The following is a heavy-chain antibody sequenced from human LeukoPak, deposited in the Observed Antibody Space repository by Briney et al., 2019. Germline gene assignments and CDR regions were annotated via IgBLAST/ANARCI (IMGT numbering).Heavy chain of an antibody. CDR2: ISYDENNK. CDR1: GFTFRNFG. CDR3: ARDSYGMDL. V-gene: IGHV3-30*03. Sequence: GGSLRLSCAASGFTFRNFGLHWVRQTPGKGLEWVAIISYDENNKFYADSVKGRFTISRDNSQNTLHLLMNNLRVEDTAVYFCARDSYGMDLWGQGTTVTVSS. J-gene: IGHJ6*02.